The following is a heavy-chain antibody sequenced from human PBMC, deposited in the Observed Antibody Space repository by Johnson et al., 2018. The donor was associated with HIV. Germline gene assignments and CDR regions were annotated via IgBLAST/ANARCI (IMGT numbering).Heavy chain of an antibody. CDR1: GFTFSSYA. J-gene: IGHJ3*02. CDR3: ASVYYDILTGYYYDAFDS. V-gene: IGHV3-30-3*01. CDR2: ISYDGSNK. Sequence: QVQLVESGGGVVQPGRSLRLSCAASGFTFSSYAMHWVRQAPGKGLEWVAVISYDGSNKYYADSVKGRFTISRDNSKNTLYLQMNGLRAEDKAVYYCASVYYDILTGYYYDAFDSWCQGTMVTVSS. D-gene: IGHD3-9*01.